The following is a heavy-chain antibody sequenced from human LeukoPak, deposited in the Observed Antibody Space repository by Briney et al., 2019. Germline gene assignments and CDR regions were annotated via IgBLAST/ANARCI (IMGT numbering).Heavy chain of an antibody. CDR3: ARNSYGDY. J-gene: IGHJ4*02. Sequence: GGSLRLSRAASGFTFSSSWMSWVRQAPGKGLEWVANIKQDGSEKYYVDSVKGRFTISRDNAKNSLYLQMNSLRAEDTAVYYCARNSYGDYWGQGTLVTVSS. CDR1: GFTFSSSW. CDR2: IKQDGSEK. D-gene: IGHD5-18*01. V-gene: IGHV3-7*04.